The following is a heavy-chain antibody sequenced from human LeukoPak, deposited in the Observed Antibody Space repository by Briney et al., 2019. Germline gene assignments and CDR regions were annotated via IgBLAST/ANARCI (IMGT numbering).Heavy chain of an antibody. CDR1: GGTFSNYA. CDR3: ARDRPYGSGSYYNLNAFDI. J-gene: IGHJ3*02. D-gene: IGHD3-10*01. V-gene: IGHV1-69*05. Sequence: SVKVSCKASGGTFSNYAISWVRQAPGQGLEWMGRIIPIFGTTNYAQKFQGRVTITTDESTSTAYMELSSLRSEDTAVYYCARDRPYGSGSYYNLNAFDIWGQGTMVTVSS. CDR2: IIPIFGTT.